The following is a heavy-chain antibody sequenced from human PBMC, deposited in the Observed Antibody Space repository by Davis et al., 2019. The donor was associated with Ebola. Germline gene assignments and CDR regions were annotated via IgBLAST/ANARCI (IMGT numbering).Heavy chain of an antibody. CDR1: GYTFTSYG. CDR2: INPNSGGT. CDR3: ARVYDYHYGMDV. D-gene: IGHD5-12*01. V-gene: IGHV1-2*04. J-gene: IGHJ6*02. Sequence: AASVKVSCKASGYTFTSYGISWVRQAPGQGLEWMGWINPNSGGTNYAQKFQGWVTMTRDTSISTAYMELSRLRSDDTAVYYCARVYDYHYGMDVWGQGTTVTVSS.